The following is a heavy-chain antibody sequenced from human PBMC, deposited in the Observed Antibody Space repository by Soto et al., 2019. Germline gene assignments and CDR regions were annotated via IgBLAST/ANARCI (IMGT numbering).Heavy chain of an antibody. CDR2: IVVGSGNT. V-gene: IGHV1-58*01. CDR3: AAFPGYYYDSSGYYYRWFDP. J-gene: IGHJ5*02. D-gene: IGHD3-22*01. CDR1: GFTFTSSA. Sequence: SVKVSCKASGFTFTSSAVQWGRQALGQRLEWIGWIVVGSGNTNYAQKFQERVTITRDMSTSTAYMELSSLRSEDTAVYYCAAFPGYYYDSSGYYYRWFDPWGQGTLVTVSS.